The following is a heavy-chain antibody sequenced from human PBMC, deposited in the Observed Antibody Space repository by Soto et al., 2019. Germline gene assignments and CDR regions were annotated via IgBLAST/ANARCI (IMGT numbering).Heavy chain of an antibody. CDR3: VKESRGSGLAGFGAFDI. CDR1: GFTFSSYA. CDR2: ISSNGGST. Sequence: GGSLRLSCSASGFTFSSYAMHWVRQAPGKGLEYVSAISSNGGSTYYADSVKGRFTISRDNSKNTLYLQMSSLRAEDTAVYYCVKESRGSGLAGFGAFDIWGQGTMVTVSS. V-gene: IGHV3-64D*08. J-gene: IGHJ3*02. D-gene: IGHD6-19*01.